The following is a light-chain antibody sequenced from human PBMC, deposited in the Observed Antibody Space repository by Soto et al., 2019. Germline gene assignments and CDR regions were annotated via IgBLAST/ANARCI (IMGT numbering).Light chain of an antibody. V-gene: IGLV2-14*01. CDR1: SSDVGRYNF. CDR3: CSYTSSTSYV. CDR2: DVS. Sequence: QSALTQPASVSGSPGQSITISCTGTSSDVGRYNFVSWYQQHPGKAPKLMIYDVSTRPSGVSNRFSGSKSGTTASLTISGLQAEDEADYYCCSYTSSTSYVFGTGTKLTVL. J-gene: IGLJ1*01.